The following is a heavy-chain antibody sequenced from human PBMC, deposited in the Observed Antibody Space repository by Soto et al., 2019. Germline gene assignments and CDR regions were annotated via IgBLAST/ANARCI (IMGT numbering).Heavy chain of an antibody. D-gene: IGHD2-2*01. CDR1: GYSFTSYG. CDR2: ISPYNGHT. Sequence: ASVKVSCKASGYSFTSYGISWVRRAPGQGLEWMGWISPYNGHTQFVQRFQGRVSMTTDTSTKTAYMELRNLRSDDTAHYYCARDLTIVPATHPRLEDYGMDVWGQGTTVTVSS. J-gene: IGHJ6*02. V-gene: IGHV1-18*01. CDR3: ARDLTIVPATHPRLEDYGMDV.